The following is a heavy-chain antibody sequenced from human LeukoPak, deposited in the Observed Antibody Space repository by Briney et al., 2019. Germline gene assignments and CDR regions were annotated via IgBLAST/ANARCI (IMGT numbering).Heavy chain of an antibody. CDR3: ARDGIYLRVVATEHDAIDL. Sequence: PGGSLRLSCAASGFTFSSHHMNWVRQAPGKGLEWLSYVSDSGNTMYYADSVKGRFTISRDNSKNSLFLQMHSLRAEDTAVYYCARDGIYLRVVATEHDAIDLWGQGTVVTVSS. J-gene: IGHJ3*01. V-gene: IGHV3-48*03. CDR1: GFTFSSHH. D-gene: IGHD2-15*01. CDR2: VSDSGNTM.